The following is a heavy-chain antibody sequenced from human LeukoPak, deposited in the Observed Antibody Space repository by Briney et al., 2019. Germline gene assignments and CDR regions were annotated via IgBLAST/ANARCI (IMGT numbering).Heavy chain of an antibody. J-gene: IGHJ3*02. CDR2: INSDGSTS. Sequence: GGSLRLSCAASAFTFSSSWMHWVRQVPEKGLLWVSRINSDGSTSRYADSVKGRFTISRDNAKNTLYLQMNSLRAEDTAVYYCVRGQYRRSGNCFDVFDIWGQGTLVTVSS. D-gene: IGHD2-15*01. CDR1: AFTFSSSW. CDR3: VRGQYRRSGNCFDVFDI. V-gene: IGHV3-74*01.